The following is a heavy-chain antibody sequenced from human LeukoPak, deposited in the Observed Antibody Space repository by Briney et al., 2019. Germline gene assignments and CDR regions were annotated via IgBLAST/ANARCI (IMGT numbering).Heavy chain of an antibody. CDR3: AKDRWSSSTNAFDF. CDR1: GFTFSSYA. V-gene: IGHV3-23*01. J-gene: IGHJ3*01. Sequence: RPGGSLRLSCAASGFTFSSYAMSWVRQAPGKGLEWVSSISGSGGNTYYTGSVKGRFTVSRDNSKNTLYLQMNSLRAEDTALYYCAKDRWSSSTNAFDFWGQGTTATVSS. CDR2: ISGSGGNT. D-gene: IGHD6-6*01.